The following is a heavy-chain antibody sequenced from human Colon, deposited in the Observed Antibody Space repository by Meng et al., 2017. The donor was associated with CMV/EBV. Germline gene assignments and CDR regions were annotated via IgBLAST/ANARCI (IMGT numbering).Heavy chain of an antibody. V-gene: IGHV3-30*04. CDR1: FTISSFD. J-gene: IGHJ4*02. Sequence: FTISSFDMHWVRQAPGKGLEWVAVISYDGSSKYYADSVKGRFTIASDNSKNTLYLQMNSLRAEDTAVYYCARDHYCSSTSCQPVLFDYWGQGTLVTISS. CDR2: ISYDGSSK. D-gene: IGHD2-2*01. CDR3: ARDHYCSSTSCQPVLFDY.